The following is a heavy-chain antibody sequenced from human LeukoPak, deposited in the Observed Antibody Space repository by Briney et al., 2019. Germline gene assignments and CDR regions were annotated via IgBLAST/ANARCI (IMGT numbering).Heavy chain of an antibody. V-gene: IGHV1-46*01. CDR2: INPSSCST. D-gene: IGHD3-22*01. CDR1: GYTFTSYY. Sequence: ASVKVSCKASGYTFTSYYMHWVRQAPGQGLEWMGIINPSSCSTSYAQKFQGRVTMTRDTSTSTVYMELSSLRSEDTAVYYCARAPSGYYPLFDYWGQGTLVTVSS. CDR3: ARAPSGYYPLFDY. J-gene: IGHJ4*02.